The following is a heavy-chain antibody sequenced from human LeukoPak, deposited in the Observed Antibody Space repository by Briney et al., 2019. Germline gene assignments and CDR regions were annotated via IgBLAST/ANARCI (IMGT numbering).Heavy chain of an antibody. CDR3: ARVLLSWGYYMDV. CDR2: IYYSGST. D-gene: IGHD3-16*01. CDR1: GGSISSSSYY. J-gene: IGHJ6*03. V-gene: IGHV4-39*07. Sequence: SETLSLTCTVSGGSISSSSYYWGWIRQPPGKGLEWIGSIYYSGSTYYNPSLKSRVTISLDTSKNQFSLKLSSVTAADTAVYYCARVLLSWGYYMDVWGKGTTVTVSS.